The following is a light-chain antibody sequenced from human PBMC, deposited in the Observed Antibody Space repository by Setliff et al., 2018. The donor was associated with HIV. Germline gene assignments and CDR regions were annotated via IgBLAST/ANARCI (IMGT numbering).Light chain of an antibody. Sequence: QSALTQPASVSGSPGQSITISCTGASSDIGTYNYVSWYQQHPGKAPKLLIYDVSNQPSGVSNRFSGSKSGNTASLTISGLQAEDECDYYCSSYTSTTFYVFGTGTKVTVL. J-gene: IGLJ1*01. CDR3: SSYTSTTFYV. CDR2: DVS. CDR1: SSDIGTYNY. V-gene: IGLV2-14*03.